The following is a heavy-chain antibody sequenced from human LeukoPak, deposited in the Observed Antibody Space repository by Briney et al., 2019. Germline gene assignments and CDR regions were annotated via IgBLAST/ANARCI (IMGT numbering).Heavy chain of an antibody. CDR2: ISPQGDST. V-gene: IGHV3-21*01. CDR3: ARDFTGESGYAGY. D-gene: IGHD5-12*01. J-gene: IGHJ4*02. CDR1: EFTFSSYS. Sequence: GGSLRLSCAASEFTFSSYSMNWVRQVPGRGLEWVSSISPQGDSTWNADSVKGRFTISRDNAKNSLYLQMNSLSAEDTGVYYCARDFTGESGYAGYWGQGTLLTVSS.